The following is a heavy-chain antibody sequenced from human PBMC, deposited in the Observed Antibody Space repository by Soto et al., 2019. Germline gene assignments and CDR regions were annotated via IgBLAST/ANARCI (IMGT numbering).Heavy chain of an antibody. J-gene: IGHJ4*02. Sequence: SSETQSLTCTVSGGSISSGGSYWSWIRQSPGKGLEWIGYIYYSGTTYYNPSLKSRLIISVDTSKSQFSLKLSSVTAADTAVYYCARRGGYELYYFDYWGQGTLVTVSS. CDR2: IYYSGTT. CDR1: GGSISSGGSY. D-gene: IGHD5-12*01. CDR3: ARRGGYELYYFDY. V-gene: IGHV4-31*03.